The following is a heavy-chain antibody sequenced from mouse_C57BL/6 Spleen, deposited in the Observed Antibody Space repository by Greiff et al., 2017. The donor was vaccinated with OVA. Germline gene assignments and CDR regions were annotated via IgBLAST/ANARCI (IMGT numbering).Heavy chain of an antibody. D-gene: IGHD2-1*01. CDR2: IYPGDGDT. CDR1: GYAFSSSW. CDR3: ATDYGNQYYFDY. J-gene: IGHJ2*01. V-gene: IGHV1-82*01. Sequence: QVQLKESGPELVKPGASVKISCKASGYAFSSSWMNWVKQRPGKGLEWIGRIYPGDGDTNYNGKFKGKATLTADESSSTAYRQLSSLTSEDSAVYFCATDYGNQYYFDYWGQGTTLTVSS.